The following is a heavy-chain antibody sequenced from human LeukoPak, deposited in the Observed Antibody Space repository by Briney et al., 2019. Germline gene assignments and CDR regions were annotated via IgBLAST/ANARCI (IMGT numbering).Heavy chain of an antibody. J-gene: IGHJ2*01. Sequence: SGTLSLTCAVSGGSISTTHWWSWIRQPPGKGLEWIGYIYYSGSTDYNPSLKSRVTISVDTSKNQFSLKLSSVTAADTAVYYCARDIGVMVPTSSYWYFDLWGRGTLVTVSS. CDR2: IYYSGST. D-gene: IGHD2-15*01. CDR1: GGSISTTHW. CDR3: ARDIGVMVPTSSYWYFDL. V-gene: IGHV4-59*11.